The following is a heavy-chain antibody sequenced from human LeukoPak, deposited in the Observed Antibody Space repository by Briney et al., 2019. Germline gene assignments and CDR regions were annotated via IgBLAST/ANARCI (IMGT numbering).Heavy chain of an antibody. V-gene: IGHV3-33*01. Sequence: PGGSLRLSCAASGFSFKDTGMHWVRQAPGKSPEWLTIIWYDGSTKYYAAYVKGRFTVSRDNSKNILYLQMNRLRAEDTAVYYCAREIVGAIKSYFDYWGQGTLVTASS. CDR1: GFSFKDTG. CDR2: IWYDGSTK. J-gene: IGHJ4*02. CDR3: AREIVGAIKSYFDY. D-gene: IGHD1-26*01.